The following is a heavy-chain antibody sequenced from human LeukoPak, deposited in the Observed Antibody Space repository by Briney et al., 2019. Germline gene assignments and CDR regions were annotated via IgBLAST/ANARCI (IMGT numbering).Heavy chain of an antibody. D-gene: IGHD6-19*01. J-gene: IGHJ5*02. CDR3: ARASAVAGPPEWFDP. Sequence: SETLSLTCTVSGGSISSSSYYWGWIRQPPGKGLEWIGSIYYSGSTYYNPSLKSRITISVDTSKNQFSLKLSSVTAADTAVYYCARASAVAGPPEWFDPWGQGTLVTVSS. V-gene: IGHV4-39*07. CDR2: IYYSGST. CDR1: GGSISSSSYY.